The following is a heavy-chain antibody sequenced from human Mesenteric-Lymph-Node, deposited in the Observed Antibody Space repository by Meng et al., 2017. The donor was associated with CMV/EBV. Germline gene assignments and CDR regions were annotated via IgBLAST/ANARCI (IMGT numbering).Heavy chain of an antibody. CDR1: GGSFSGYY. V-gene: IGHV4-34*01. Sequence: SETLSLTCAVYGGSFSGYYWSWIRQPPGKGLEWIGEINHSGSTNYNPSLKSRVTISVDTSKNQFSLKLSSVTAADTAVYYCASLTPGYCSSTSCYKYNWFDPWGQGTLVTVSS. CDR3: ASLTPGYCSSTSCYKYNWFDP. J-gene: IGHJ5*02. D-gene: IGHD2-2*02. CDR2: INHSGST.